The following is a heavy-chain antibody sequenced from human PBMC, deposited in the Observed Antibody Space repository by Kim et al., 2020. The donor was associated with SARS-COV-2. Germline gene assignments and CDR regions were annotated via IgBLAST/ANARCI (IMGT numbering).Heavy chain of an antibody. J-gene: IGHJ4*02. Sequence: RFTISRDNTKNTLYLQMNSLRAEDTAVYSCAKATSSYTMIVVVITPLDYWGQGTLVTVSS. V-gene: IGHV3-23*01. D-gene: IGHD3-22*01. CDR3: AKATSSYTMIVVVITPLDY.